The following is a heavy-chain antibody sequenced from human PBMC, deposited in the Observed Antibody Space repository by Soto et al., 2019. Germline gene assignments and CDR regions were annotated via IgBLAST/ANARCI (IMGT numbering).Heavy chain of an antibody. V-gene: IGHV3-23*01. J-gene: IGHJ3*02. CDR3: AKGDTTSLGDAFDI. CDR1: RFTFSNYA. D-gene: IGHD1-26*01. Sequence: EVQLLESGVGLVQPGGSLRLSCTASRFTFSNYAMNWVRQAPGKGLEWVSGIGSGGGNTYYADSVKGRFTISRDNSRNTLYLQMSSLRAEDTAVYYCAKGDTTSLGDAFDIWGQGTMVTVSS. CDR2: IGSGGGNT.